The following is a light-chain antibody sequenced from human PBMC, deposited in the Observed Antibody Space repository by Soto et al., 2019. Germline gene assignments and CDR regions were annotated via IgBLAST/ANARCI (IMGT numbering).Light chain of an antibody. CDR1: QGISSH. J-gene: IGKJ4*01. CDR2: NAF. Sequence: AIRMTQSPSSFSASTGDRVTITCRASQGISSHLAWYQVKPGKAPSLLIYNAFYLECGVPSRFSGSRSGTDFTLTIRSRQSEDFAVYSCQQYLSYTCTFGGGTKVVIK. V-gene: IGKV1-8*01. CDR3: QQYLSYTCT.